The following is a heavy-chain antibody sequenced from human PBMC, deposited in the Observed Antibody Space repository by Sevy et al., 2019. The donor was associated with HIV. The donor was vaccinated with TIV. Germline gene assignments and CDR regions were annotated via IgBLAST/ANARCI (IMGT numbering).Heavy chain of an antibody. CDR2: VSRAGTT. Sequence: SETLSLTCAVYGGSFNNDYWTWICQPPGKGLEWIGEVSRAGTTKYNPSLQSRTTMSLDTSTNQFSLKLTSVTAADTAMYYCARSVPSVLTGPVGLFFQVYSGWFDPWGQGIMVTVSS. D-gene: IGHD2-21*01. V-gene: IGHV4-34*10. CDR3: ARSVPSVLTGPVGLFFQVYSGWFDP. J-gene: IGHJ5*02. CDR1: GGSFNNDY.